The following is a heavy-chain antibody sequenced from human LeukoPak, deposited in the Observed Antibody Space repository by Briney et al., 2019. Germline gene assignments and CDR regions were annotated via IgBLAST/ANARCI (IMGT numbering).Heavy chain of an antibody. V-gene: IGHV4-34*01. CDR3: ARGRGDSSGYYHFEY. CDR1: GGSISSYY. CDR2: INHSGST. J-gene: IGHJ4*02. Sequence: PSETLSLTCTVSGGSISSYYWSWICQPPGKGLEWIGEINHSGSTNYNPSLKSRVTISVDTSKNQFSLKLSPVTAADTAVYYCARGRGDSSGYYHFEYWGQGTLVTVSS. D-gene: IGHD3-22*01.